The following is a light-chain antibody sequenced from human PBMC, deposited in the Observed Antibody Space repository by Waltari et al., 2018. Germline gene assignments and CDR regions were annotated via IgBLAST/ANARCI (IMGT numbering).Light chain of an antibody. CDR1: STTITNY. V-gene: IGLV1-47*01. CDR3: ATWDDSLRGPV. CDR2: KDY. Sequence: QSVLTQPPSASGAPGQEVSISCSGGSTTITNYVFWYQQFPGTAPKLIVYKDYERPSGVPDRFSASKSGTSASLAISGLRSDDEADYYCATWDDSLRGPVFGGGTKLTVL. J-gene: IGLJ2*01.